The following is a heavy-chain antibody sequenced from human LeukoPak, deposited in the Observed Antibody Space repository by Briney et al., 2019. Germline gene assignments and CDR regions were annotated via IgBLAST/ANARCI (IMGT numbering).Heavy chain of an antibody. CDR2: ITSSSSYT. V-gene: IGHV3-21*01. CDR1: GFTFSTYN. CDR3: ARDPYNGNYGDSYYYYMDV. D-gene: IGHD1-26*01. Sequence: GGSLRLSCAASGFTFSTYNMNWVRQAPGKGLEWVSSITSSSSYTFYADSVKGRFTISRDNAKRSLYLQMNSLRAEDTAIYYCARDPYNGNYGDSYYYYMDVWGKGTTVTISS. J-gene: IGHJ6*03.